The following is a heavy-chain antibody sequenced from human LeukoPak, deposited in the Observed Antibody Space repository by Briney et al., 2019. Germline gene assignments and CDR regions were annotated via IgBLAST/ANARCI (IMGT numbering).Heavy chain of an antibody. Sequence: ASVKVSCKASGYTFTGYYMHWVRQAPGQGLEWMGWINPNSGGTNYAQKFQGRVTMTRDTSISTAYMELRSLRSDDTAVYYCARDMRGVVVVTADFDYWGQGTLVTVSS. CDR3: ARDMRGVVVVTADFDY. D-gene: IGHD2-21*02. CDR1: GYTFTGYY. V-gene: IGHV1-2*02. CDR2: INPNSGGT. J-gene: IGHJ4*02.